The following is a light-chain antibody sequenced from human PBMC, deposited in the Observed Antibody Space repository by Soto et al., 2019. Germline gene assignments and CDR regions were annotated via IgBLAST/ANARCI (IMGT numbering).Light chain of an antibody. Sequence: QSVLTQPPSASGTPGQRVTISCSGSSCNMGSNYVYWYQQLPGTAPTLLIYRNNQRPSGVPERFSASKSGTSASRAISGLRSEDEGDYYCAAWDGRLSNVFXTWTKLTVL. CDR3: AAWDGRLSNV. CDR2: RNN. J-gene: IGLJ1*01. V-gene: IGLV1-47*01. CDR1: SCNMGSNY.